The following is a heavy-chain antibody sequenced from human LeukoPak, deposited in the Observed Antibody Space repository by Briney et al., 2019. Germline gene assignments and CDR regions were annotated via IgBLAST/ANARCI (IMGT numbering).Heavy chain of an antibody. J-gene: IGHJ4*02. V-gene: IGHV3-23*01. CDR2: LSSSGDT. D-gene: IGHD6-25*01. CDR3: ATIKASGWDLFDN. CDR1: GFPFWSHD. Sequence: PGGSLRLSCAVSGFPFWSHDMTWVRQAPGKGLEWVSTLSSSGDTTYADSVQGRFSISRDISRNMLFLEMNRLRADDTAVYYCATIKASGWDLFDNWGQGALVIVSS.